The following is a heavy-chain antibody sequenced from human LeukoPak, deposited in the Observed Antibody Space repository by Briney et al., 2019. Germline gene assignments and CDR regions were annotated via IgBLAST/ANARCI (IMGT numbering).Heavy chain of an antibody. CDR1: GFTFSGYF. J-gene: IGHJ4*02. CDR3: ARTADGEFDY. Sequence: AGGSLRLSCAASGFTFSGYFMNWIRQAPGKGLEWIAFISGPGNTIYYADSVKGRFTISGDNAKNSLYLQMNGLRADDTAVYYCARTADGEFDYWGQGTLVTVSS. D-gene: IGHD4-17*01. V-gene: IGHV3-11*01. CDR2: ISGPGNTI.